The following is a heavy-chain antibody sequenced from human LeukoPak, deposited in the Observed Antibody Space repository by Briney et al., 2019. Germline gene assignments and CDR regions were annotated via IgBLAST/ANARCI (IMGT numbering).Heavy chain of an antibody. D-gene: IGHD5-18*01. J-gene: IGHJ4*02. Sequence: SETLSLTCTVSGGSISSYYWSWIRRPPGKGLEWIGYIYYSWSTNHNPSLKSRVTISVDTSKNQFSLKLSSVTAADTAVYYCARGAAKRGYSYGYTFDYWGQGTLVTVSS. V-gene: IGHV4-59*01. CDR2: IYYSWST. CDR1: GGSISSYY. CDR3: ARGAAKRGYSYGYTFDY.